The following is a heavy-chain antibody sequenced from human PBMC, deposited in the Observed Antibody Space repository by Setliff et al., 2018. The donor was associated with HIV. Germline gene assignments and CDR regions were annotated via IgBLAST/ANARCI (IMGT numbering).Heavy chain of an antibody. Sequence: PSETLSLTCSVSGVSINRTDHYWGWIRQSPGKRLEWIGSVSQSGSTYYNPSLKSRVTVSVDPSKNQFSLKLSSVTAADTAVYYCARTTYSGSYFNDSWGQGTLVTVSS. J-gene: IGHJ5*01. V-gene: IGHV4-39*01. D-gene: IGHD1-26*01. CDR3: ARTTYSGSYFNDS. CDR2: VSQSGST. CDR1: GVSINRTDHY.